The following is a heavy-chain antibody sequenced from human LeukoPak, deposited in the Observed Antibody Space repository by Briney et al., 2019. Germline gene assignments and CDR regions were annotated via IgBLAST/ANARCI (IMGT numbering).Heavy chain of an antibody. Sequence: GGSLRLSCAASGFTFSSYAMSWVRQAPGKGLERVSAISGSGGSTYYADSVKGRFTISRDNSKNTLYLQMNSLRAEDTAVYYCARDYGSGSYSDYWGQGTLVTVSS. D-gene: IGHD3-10*01. CDR3: ARDYGSGSYSDY. V-gene: IGHV3-23*01. J-gene: IGHJ4*02. CDR2: ISGSGGST. CDR1: GFTFSSYA.